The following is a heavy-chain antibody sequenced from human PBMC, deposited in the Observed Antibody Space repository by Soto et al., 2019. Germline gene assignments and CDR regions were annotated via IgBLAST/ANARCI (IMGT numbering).Heavy chain of an antibody. Sequence: GGSLRLSCAASGFTFSSYGMHWFRQAPGKGLEWVAVISYDGSNKYYADSVKGRFTISRDNSKNTLYLQMNSLRAEDTAVYYCAKDPHIAAAALDYWGQGTLVTVS. J-gene: IGHJ4*02. CDR2: ISYDGSNK. CDR3: AKDPHIAAAALDY. CDR1: GFTFSSYG. D-gene: IGHD6-13*01. V-gene: IGHV3-30*18.